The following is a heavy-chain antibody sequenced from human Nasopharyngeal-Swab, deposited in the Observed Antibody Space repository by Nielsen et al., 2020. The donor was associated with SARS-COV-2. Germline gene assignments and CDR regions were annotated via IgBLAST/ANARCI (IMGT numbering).Heavy chain of an antibody. V-gene: IGHV3-21*01. J-gene: IGHJ6*02. D-gene: IGHD3-3*01. CDR1: GFTFNNYN. CDR3: ARDWLDYGFLSAYFNEV. CDR2: ISSSSSYI. Sequence: GGSLRLSCAASGFTFNNYNFNWVRQAPGKGLEWVSSISSSSSYIYYADSVKGRFTISRDNAKNSLYLQMNSLRAEETAVYYCARDWLDYGFLSAYFNEVWGQGNTVPVSS.